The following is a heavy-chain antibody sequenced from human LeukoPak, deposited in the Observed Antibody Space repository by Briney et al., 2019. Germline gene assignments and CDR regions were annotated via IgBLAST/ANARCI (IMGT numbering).Heavy chain of an antibody. V-gene: IGHV1-46*01. Sequence: ASVKVSCKASGYTFTSYYMHWVRQAPGQGLEWMGIINPSGGSTSYAQKFQGRVTMTRDTSTSTVYMELSSLRSEDTAVYYCARESPMIVVVTEGFDYRGQGTLVTVSS. J-gene: IGHJ4*02. D-gene: IGHD3-22*01. CDR3: ARESPMIVVVTEGFDY. CDR2: INPSGGST. CDR1: GYTFTSYY.